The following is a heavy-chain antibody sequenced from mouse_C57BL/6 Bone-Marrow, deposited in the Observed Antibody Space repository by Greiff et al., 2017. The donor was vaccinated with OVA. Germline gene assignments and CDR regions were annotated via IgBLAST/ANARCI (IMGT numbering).Heavy chain of an antibody. CDR1: GYTFPSYW. J-gene: IGHJ4*01. Sequence: QVQLQQSGAELVKPGASVKMSCKASGYTFPSYWITWVKQRPGQGLEWIGDIYPGSGRTNYNEKFKSKATLTVDTSSSTAYMQLSSLTSEDSAVYYGARSGITTVEGDFAMDYWGQGTSVTVSS. CDR2: IYPGSGRT. D-gene: IGHD1-1*01. CDR3: ARSGITTVEGDFAMDY. V-gene: IGHV1-55*01.